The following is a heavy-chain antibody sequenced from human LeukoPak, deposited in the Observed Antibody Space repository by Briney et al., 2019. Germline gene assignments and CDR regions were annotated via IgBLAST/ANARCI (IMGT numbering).Heavy chain of an antibody. Sequence: ASVKVSCKASGYTFTSLDISWVRQANGQGLEWLGWMNPKNGNTGYAQKFRGRVTITRDTSESVAYMELSGLRSDDTAVYYCARVHPGYKSAFLRAFDMWGQGTMVIVSS. CDR2: MNPKNGNT. J-gene: IGHJ3*02. D-gene: IGHD1-14*01. CDR1: GYTFTSLD. V-gene: IGHV1-8*03. CDR3: ARVHPGYKSAFLRAFDM.